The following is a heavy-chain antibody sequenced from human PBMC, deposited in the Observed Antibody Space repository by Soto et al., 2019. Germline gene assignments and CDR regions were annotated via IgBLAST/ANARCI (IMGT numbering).Heavy chain of an antibody. J-gene: IGHJ4*02. D-gene: IGHD4-17*01. CDR1: GFTFSSFG. CDR3: AKDRWGDFGDLNLPGY. Sequence: QVLLVESGGGVVQPGRSLRISCAASGFTFSSFGMHWVRQAPGKGLEWVAVISDDGGSKHYADSVKGRFTISRDNSNNTLYLQMDSLGPEDTAVYYCAKDRWGDFGDLNLPGYWGQGTLVTVSS. CDR2: ISDDGGSK. V-gene: IGHV3-30*18.